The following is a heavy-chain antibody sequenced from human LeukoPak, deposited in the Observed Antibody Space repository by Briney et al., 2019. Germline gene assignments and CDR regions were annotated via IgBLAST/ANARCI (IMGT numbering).Heavy chain of an antibody. V-gene: IGHV3-7*01. CDR3: AREVESLLDAF. CDR1: GFTFSNYW. CDR2: IEQDGSAK. Sequence: GGSLRLSCAASGFTFSNYWMSWVRQAPGKGLEWVANIEQDGSAKYYVDSVKGRFTISRDNAKNSLYLQMNSLRVEDTAVYYCAREVESLLDAFWGQGTLVTVSS. J-gene: IGHJ4*02. D-gene: IGHD2/OR15-2a*01.